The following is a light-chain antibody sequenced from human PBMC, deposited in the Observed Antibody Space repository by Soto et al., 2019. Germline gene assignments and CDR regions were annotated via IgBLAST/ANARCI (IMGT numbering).Light chain of an antibody. CDR1: QSISSW. Sequence: DIQMTQSPSTLSASVGDRVTITCRASQSISSWLAWYQQKPATAPKLLIYKASTLQSGVPSRFSGSGSWTAFTLTISSLQPDDFATYYCPHYSYNWKFGQGTNVEIK. CDR3: PHYSYNWK. V-gene: IGKV1-5*03. CDR2: KAS. J-gene: IGKJ1*01.